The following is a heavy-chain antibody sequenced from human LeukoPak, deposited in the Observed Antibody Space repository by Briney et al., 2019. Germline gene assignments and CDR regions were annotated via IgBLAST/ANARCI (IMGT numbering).Heavy chain of an antibody. D-gene: IGHD3-3*01. V-gene: IGHV3-23*01. CDR3: AKGTYYDFWSGYYE. J-gene: IGHJ4*02. CDR1: GFTFSSYA. CDR2: ISGSGGTT. Sequence: PGGSLRLSCAASGFTFSSYAMSWVRQAPGKGMEGASAISGSGGTTYFADSVKGRFTISRSNSKHTLYLQMNSLRAGDTAVYYCAKGTYYDFWSGYYEWGQGSL.